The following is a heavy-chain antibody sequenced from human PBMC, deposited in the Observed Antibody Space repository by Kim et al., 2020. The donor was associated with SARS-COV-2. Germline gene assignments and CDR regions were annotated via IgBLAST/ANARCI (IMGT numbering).Heavy chain of an antibody. V-gene: IGHV3-66*01. D-gene: IGHD3-22*01. Sequence: GGSLRLSCAASGFTVSNTYMSWVRQAPGKGLEWVSVIYSGGSTYYADSVKGRFSISRDNSKNTLYLQMNSLRAEDTAVYYCARDLDDSSGYYYLGFFHHWGQGTLVTVSS. CDR1: GFTVSNTY. CDR2: IYSGGST. J-gene: IGHJ1*01. CDR3: ARDLDDSSGYYYLGFFHH.